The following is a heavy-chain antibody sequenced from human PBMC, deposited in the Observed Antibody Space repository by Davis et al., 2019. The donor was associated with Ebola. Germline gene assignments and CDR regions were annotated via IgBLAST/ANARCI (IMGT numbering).Heavy chain of an antibody. V-gene: IGHV3-33*01. D-gene: IGHD5-24*01. CDR3: ARDQPDPVEMATALDY. J-gene: IGHJ4*02. CDR1: GFTFSSYG. Sequence: GESLKISCAASGFTFSSYGMHWVRQAPGKGLEWVAVIWYDGSNKYYADSVKGRFTISRDNSKNTLYLQMNSLRAEDTAVYYCARDQPDPVEMATALDYWGQGTLVTVSS. CDR2: IWYDGSNK.